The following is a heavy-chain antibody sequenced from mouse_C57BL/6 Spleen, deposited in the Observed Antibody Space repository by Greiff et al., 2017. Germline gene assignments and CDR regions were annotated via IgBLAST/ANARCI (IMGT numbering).Heavy chain of an antibody. CDR1: GFTFSDYG. J-gene: IGHJ4*01. CDR3: ARRDYSYAMDY. CDR2: ISSGRSTI. V-gene: IGHV5-17*01. Sequence: EVKLVESGGGLVKPGGSLKLSCAASGFTFSDYGMHWVRQAPEKGLEWVAYISSGRSTIYYADTVKGRFTISRDNAKNTLFLQMTSLRSEDTAMYYCARRDYSYAMDYWGQGTSVTVSS. D-gene: IGHD1-1*01.